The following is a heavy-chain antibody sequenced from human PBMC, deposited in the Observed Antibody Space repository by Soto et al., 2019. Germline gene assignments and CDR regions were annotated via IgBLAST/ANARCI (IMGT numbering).Heavy chain of an antibody. V-gene: IGHV4-31*03. J-gene: IGHJ4*02. Sequence: SETLSLTCTVSGASINSGGHFWSWIRQHPGKGLEWIGCISFTGNTYYSPSLQSRVSISVDTSKNQFSLKLSSVTAADTAVYYCARGVLFWGQGTLVTVSS. CDR3: ARGVLF. CDR1: GASINSGGHF. CDR2: ISFTGNT. D-gene: IGHD3-3*01.